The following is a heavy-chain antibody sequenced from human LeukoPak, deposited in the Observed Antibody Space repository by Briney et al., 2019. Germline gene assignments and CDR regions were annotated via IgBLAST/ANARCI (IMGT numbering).Heavy chain of an antibody. J-gene: IGHJ4*02. CDR1: GFTFSDSW. Sequence: GGSLRLSCAASGFTFSDSWMTWVRQAPGKGLERVGRIKSKTNGGTTDYAAPVKGRFTISSDDSKNTLYFEMNSLKTEDTAIYYCSALGYPQYFHHWGQGTLVTVSS. CDR2: IKSKTNGGTT. D-gene: IGHD2-15*01. V-gene: IGHV3-15*01. CDR3: SALGYPQYFHH.